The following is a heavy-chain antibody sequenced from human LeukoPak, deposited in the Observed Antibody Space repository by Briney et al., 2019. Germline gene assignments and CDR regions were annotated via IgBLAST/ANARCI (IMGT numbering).Heavy chain of an antibody. CDR1: GYTFTGYY. J-gene: IGHJ4*02. V-gene: IGHV1-2*02. D-gene: IGHD5-18*01. CDR3: ARNTATNNY. CDR2: INPDSGGT. Sequence: ASVKVSCKASGYTFTGYYLHWVRQAPGQGLEWMGWINPDSGGTNYAQRFQGRVTITRDTSISTAYMELSRLRSDGTAVYYCARNTATNNYWGQGTLVTVSS.